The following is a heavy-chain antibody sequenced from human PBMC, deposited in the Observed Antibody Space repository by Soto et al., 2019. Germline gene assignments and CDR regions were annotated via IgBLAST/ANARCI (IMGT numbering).Heavy chain of an antibody. CDR3: AIGGLTMVRGVITFDY. Sequence: ESGGGLVKPGGSLRLSCAASGFTFSSYSMNWVRQAPGKGLEWVSSISSSSSYIYYADSVKGRFTISRDNAKNSLYLQMNSLRAEDTAVYYCAIGGLTMVRGVITFDYWGQGTLVTVSS. CDR1: GFTFSSYS. J-gene: IGHJ4*02. V-gene: IGHV3-21*01. CDR2: ISSSSSYI. D-gene: IGHD3-10*01.